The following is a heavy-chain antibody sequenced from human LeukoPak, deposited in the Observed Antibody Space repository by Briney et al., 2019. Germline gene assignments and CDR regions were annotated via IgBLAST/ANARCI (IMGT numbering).Heavy chain of an antibody. CDR1: GFTFSSYW. V-gene: IGHV3-74*01. D-gene: IGHD6-6*01. Sequence: GGSLRLSCAASGFTFSSYWMHWVRQAPGKGLVWVSRINSDGSSTSYADSVKGRFTISRDNAKNTLYLQMNSLRAEDTAVYYCEKGPYSSSSVAIFQHWGQGTLVTVSS. CDR3: EKGPYSSSSVAIFQH. J-gene: IGHJ1*01. CDR2: INSDGSST.